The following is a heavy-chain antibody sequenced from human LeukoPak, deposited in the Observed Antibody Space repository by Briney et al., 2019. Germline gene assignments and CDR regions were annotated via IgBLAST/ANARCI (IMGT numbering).Heavy chain of an antibody. CDR1: GGSISGYY. CDR2: IYTSGNT. J-gene: IGHJ3*01. V-gene: IGHV4-4*07. CDR3: ARQSDSSGYYYPGAFDF. D-gene: IGHD3-22*01. Sequence: SETLSLTCTVSGGSISGYYWSWIRQPAGKGLEWIGRIYTSGNTNYNPSLKSRLTMSVDTSKNQFSLKLSSVTAADTAVYYCARQSDSSGYYYPGAFDFWGQGTMVTVSS.